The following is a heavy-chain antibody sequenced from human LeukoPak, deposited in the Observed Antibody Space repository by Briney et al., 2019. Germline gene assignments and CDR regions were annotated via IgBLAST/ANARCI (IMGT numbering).Heavy chain of an antibody. CDR1: GYSFTDYW. CDR2: IYPGDSDT. J-gene: IGHJ4*02. D-gene: IGHD1-26*01. V-gene: IGHV5-51*01. Sequence: GESLKISCKGSGYSFTDYWIGWVRQMPGKGLEWMGIIYPGDSDTKYSPSFQGQVTMSADKSSSTAYLECSSLKASDTAMYYCAIRYSGRHNDYWGQGTLVSV. CDR3: AIRYSGRHNDY.